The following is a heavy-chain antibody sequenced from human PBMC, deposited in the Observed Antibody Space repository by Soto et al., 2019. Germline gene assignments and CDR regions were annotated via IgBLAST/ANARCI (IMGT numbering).Heavy chain of an antibody. CDR1: GFTFSSYA. J-gene: IGHJ6*02. CDR2: IKQDGSKK. D-gene: IGHD3-16*01. Sequence: GGSLRLSCAASGFTFSSYAMSWVRQAPAKGLEWVANIKQDGSKKYYVDSVNGRFTISRDNAKSSLYLQMNSLRVADTAVYYCARGHSEGETYYYYGLDVWGQGTTVTVSS. CDR3: ARGHSEGETYYYYGLDV. V-gene: IGHV3-7*01.